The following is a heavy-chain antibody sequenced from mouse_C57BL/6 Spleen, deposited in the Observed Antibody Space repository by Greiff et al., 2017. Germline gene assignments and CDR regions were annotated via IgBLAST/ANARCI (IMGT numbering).Heavy chain of an antibody. CDR1: GYAFSSYW. CDR2: IYPGDGDT. V-gene: IGHV1-80*01. Sequence: VMLVESGAELVKPGASVKISCKASGYAFSSYWMNWVKQRPGKGLEWIGQIYPGDGDTNYNGKFKGKATLTADKSSSTAYMQLSSLTSEDSAVYFCARGGYSNSFDYWGQGTTLTVSS. J-gene: IGHJ2*01. D-gene: IGHD2-5*01. CDR3: ARGGYSNSFDY.